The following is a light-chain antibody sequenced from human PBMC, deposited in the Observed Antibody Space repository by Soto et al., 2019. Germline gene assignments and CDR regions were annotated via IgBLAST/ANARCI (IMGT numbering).Light chain of an antibody. CDR2: GAS. V-gene: IGKV3-20*01. J-gene: IGKJ1*01. CDR3: QQYGSSPVT. Sequence: EIVLTQSPGPLSLSPGERATLSCRASQSVSSSYLAWYQQKPGQAPRLLIYGASSRATGITDKFSGSGSGTDFTLTISRLEPEDFAVYYCQQYGSSPVTFGQGTKVEIK. CDR1: QSVSSSY.